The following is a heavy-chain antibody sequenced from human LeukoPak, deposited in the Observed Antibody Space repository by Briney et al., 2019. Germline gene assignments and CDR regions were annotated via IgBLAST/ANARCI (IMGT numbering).Heavy chain of an antibody. D-gene: IGHD3-22*01. J-gene: IGHJ5*02. CDR1: GGSITSGDYY. CDR2: IYNSGST. Sequence: SETLSLTCTVSGGSITSGDYYWSWIRQPPGKGLEWIGYIYNSGSTYYNPSLKSRVTISVDTSKNQFSLKLSSVTAADTAVYYCARGLYYYDSSGYLFDPWGQGTLVTVSS. V-gene: IGHV4-30-4*02. CDR3: ARGLYYYDSSGYLFDP.